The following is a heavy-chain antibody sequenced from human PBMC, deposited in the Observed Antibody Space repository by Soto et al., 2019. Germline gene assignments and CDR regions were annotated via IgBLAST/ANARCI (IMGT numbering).Heavy chain of an antibody. Sequence: QVQLQESGPGLVKPSETLSLTCTVSGGSVSSGSYYWSWIRQPPGKGLEWIGYIYYSGSTNYNPSLKSRVTISVDTSKNQFSLKLSSVTAADTAVYYCARQSNYYGSGSYLGGDDYWGQGTLVTVSS. CDR3: ARQSNYYGSGSYLGGDDY. V-gene: IGHV4-61*01. J-gene: IGHJ4*02. CDR2: IYYSGST. CDR1: GGSVSSGSYY. D-gene: IGHD3-10*01.